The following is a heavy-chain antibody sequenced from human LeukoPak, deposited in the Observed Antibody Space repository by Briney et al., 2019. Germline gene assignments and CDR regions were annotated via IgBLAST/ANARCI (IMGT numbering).Heavy chain of an antibody. CDR2: ISDSSSYI. J-gene: IGHJ4*02. D-gene: IGHD2-15*01. V-gene: IGHV3-21*03. CDR1: GFTFSNYT. CDR3: ARVPEDQDDY. Sequence: PGGSLRLSCAASGFTFSNYTMNWVRQAPGKGLEWVSSISDSSSYIYYADSVKGRFTISRDNARNSLFLQMDSLGAEDTAVYYCARVPEDQDDYWGQGTLVTVSS.